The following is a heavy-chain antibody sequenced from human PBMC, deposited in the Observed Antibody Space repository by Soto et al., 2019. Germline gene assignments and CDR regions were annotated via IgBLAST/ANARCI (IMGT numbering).Heavy chain of an antibody. CDR1: GFTFSSYA. D-gene: IGHD6-13*01. Sequence: PGGSLRLSCAASGFTFSSYAMHWVRQAPGKGLEWVAVISYDGSNKYYADSVKGRFTISRDNSKNTLYLRMNSLRAEDTAVYYCAREEGSSWVYYFDYWGQGTLVTVSS. CDR2: ISYDGSNK. CDR3: AREEGSSWVYYFDY. V-gene: IGHV3-30-3*01. J-gene: IGHJ4*02.